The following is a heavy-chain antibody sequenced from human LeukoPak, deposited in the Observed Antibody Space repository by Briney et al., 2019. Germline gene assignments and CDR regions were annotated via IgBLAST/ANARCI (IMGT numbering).Heavy chain of an antibody. Sequence: VASVKVSCKASGYTFTGYYMHWVRQAPGQGLEWMGWINPNSGGTNYAQKFQGRVTMTRDTSISTAYMELSSLRSEDTAVYYCARAPIVVVPAAIRDYYYYYMDVWGKGTTVTVSS. D-gene: IGHD2-2*02. J-gene: IGHJ6*03. CDR2: INPNSGGT. CDR1: GYTFTGYY. V-gene: IGHV1-2*02. CDR3: ARAPIVVVPAAIRDYYYYYMDV.